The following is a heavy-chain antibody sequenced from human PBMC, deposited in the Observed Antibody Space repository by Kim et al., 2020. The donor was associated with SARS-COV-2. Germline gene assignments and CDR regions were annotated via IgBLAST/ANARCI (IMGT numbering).Heavy chain of an antibody. CDR2: IYYSGST. J-gene: IGHJ6*02. V-gene: IGHV4-61*01. CDR3: AREPRLYYYDSSDLYYYGMDV. D-gene: IGHD3-22*01. Sequence: SETLSLTCTVSGGSVSSGSYYWSWIRQPPGKGLEWIGYIYYSGSTNYNPSLKSRVTISVDTSKNQFSLKLSSVTAADTAVYYCAREPRLYYYDSSDLYYYGMDVWGQGTTVTVSS. CDR1: GGSVSSGSYY.